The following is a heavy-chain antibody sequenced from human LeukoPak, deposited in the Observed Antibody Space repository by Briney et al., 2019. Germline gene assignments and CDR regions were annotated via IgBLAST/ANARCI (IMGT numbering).Heavy chain of an antibody. D-gene: IGHD2-2*01. CDR3: ATDIVVVPAASLRFGY. V-gene: IGHV4-34*01. Sequence: PSETLSLTCAGYGGSFSGYYWSWIRQPPGKGLEWIGEINHSGSTNYNPSLKSRVTISVDTSKNQFSLKLSSVTAADTAVYYCATDIVVVPAASLRFGYWGQGTLVTVSS. J-gene: IGHJ4*02. CDR2: INHSGST. CDR1: GGSFSGYY.